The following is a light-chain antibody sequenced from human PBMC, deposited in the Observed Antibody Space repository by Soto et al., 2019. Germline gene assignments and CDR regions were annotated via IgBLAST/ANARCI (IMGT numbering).Light chain of an antibody. Sequence: EIVVTQSPATLSVSPGETATLSCRASQSVSSYLAWYQQKPGQAPRLLIYDASNRASGIPARFSGSGSGTDFTLTISSLEPEDFAVYYCQQRSNWPPWTFGQGTKVDIK. CDR2: DAS. J-gene: IGKJ1*01. CDR3: QQRSNWPPWT. V-gene: IGKV3-11*01. CDR1: QSVSSY.